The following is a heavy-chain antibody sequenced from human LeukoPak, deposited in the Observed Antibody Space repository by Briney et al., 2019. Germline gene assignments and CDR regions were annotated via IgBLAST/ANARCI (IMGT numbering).Heavy chain of an antibody. D-gene: IGHD6-13*01. J-gene: IGHJ4*02. CDR3: AKDSSSWYHY. V-gene: IGHV3-23*01. Sequence: SGGSLRLSCAASGFTFSSYAMSWVRQAPGKGLEWVSAISGGGGSTYYADSVKGRFTISRDNSKNTLYLQMNSLRAGDTAVYYCAKDSSSWYHYWGQGTLVTVSS. CDR1: GFTFSSYA. CDR2: ISGGGGST.